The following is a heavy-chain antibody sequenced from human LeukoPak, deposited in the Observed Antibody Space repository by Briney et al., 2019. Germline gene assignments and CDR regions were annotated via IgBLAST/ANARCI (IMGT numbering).Heavy chain of an antibody. J-gene: IGHJ4*02. CDR2: IRYDGSNK. V-gene: IGHV3-30*02. CDR3: AKAGSSSWYFLDY. Sequence: GGSLRLSCAASGFTFSSYGMHWVRQAPGKGLEWVAFIRYDGSNKYYADSVKGRFTISRDNSKNTLYLQMNSLRAEDTAVYYCAKAGSSSWYFLDYWGQGTLVTVSS. D-gene: IGHD6-13*01. CDR1: GFTFSSYG.